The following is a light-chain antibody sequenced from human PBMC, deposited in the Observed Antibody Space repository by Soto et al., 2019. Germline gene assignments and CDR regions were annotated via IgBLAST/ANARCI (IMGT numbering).Light chain of an antibody. Sequence: QSVLTQPASVSGSPGQSITISCTGTSSDVGGYNYVSWYQQHPGKAPKLMIYDVSNRPSGVSNRFSGSKSGNTASLTISGLQAEDEADYYCSSYTRSRTLDVVFGGGTQLTVL. CDR2: DVS. CDR1: SSDVGGYNY. CDR3: SSYTRSRTLDVV. V-gene: IGLV2-14*01. J-gene: IGLJ2*01.